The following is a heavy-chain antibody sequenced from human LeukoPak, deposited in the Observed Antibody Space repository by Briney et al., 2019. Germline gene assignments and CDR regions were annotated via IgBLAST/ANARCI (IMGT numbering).Heavy chain of an antibody. CDR2: IKSKTDGGTT. V-gene: IGHV3-15*01. CDR3: VYDYVWGSYRYGGVDY. D-gene: IGHD3-16*02. CDR1: GFTFSNAW. J-gene: IGHJ4*02. Sequence: GGSLRLSCAASGFTFSNAWMSWVRQAPGKGLEWVGRIKSKTDGGTTDYAAPVKGRFTISRDDSKNTLYLQMNSLKTEDTAVYYCVYDYVWGSYRYGGVDYWGQGTLVTVSS.